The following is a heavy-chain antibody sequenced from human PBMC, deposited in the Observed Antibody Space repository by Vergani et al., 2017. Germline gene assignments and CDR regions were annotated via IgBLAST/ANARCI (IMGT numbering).Heavy chain of an antibody. CDR2: LNTNSGGT. Sequence: QVQLVQSGAEVKKPGASVKVSCKASGYTFTGYYMHWVRQATGQGLEWMGWLNTNSGGTNYAQKFQGRVTMTRDTSISTAYMELSRLRSDDTAVYYCASSINKGNWFDPWGQGTLVTVSS. D-gene: IGHD1/OR15-1a*01. J-gene: IGHJ5*02. CDR1: GYTFTGYY. V-gene: IGHV1-2*02. CDR3: ASSINKGNWFDP.